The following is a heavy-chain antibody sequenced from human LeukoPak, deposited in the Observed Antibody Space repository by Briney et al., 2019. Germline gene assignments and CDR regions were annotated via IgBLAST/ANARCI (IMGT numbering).Heavy chain of an antibody. J-gene: IGHJ5*02. CDR1: GGSISSGGYY. V-gene: IGHV4-30-2*01. CDR3: ARGGYGSGSYYWFDP. CDR2: IFHSGST. D-gene: IGHD3-10*01. Sequence: SETLSLTCTVSGGSISSGGYYWSWIRQPPGKGLEWIGYIFHSGSTYYNPSLKSRVTISVDRSKNQFSLKLSSVTAADTAVYYCARGGYGSGSYYWFDPWGQGTLVTVSS.